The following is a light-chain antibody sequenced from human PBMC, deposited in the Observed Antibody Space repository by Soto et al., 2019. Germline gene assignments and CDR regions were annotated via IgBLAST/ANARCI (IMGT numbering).Light chain of an antibody. Sequence: DIQMTQSPSSLSASVGDRVTITCRASQSISSYLNWYQQKPGKAPKLLIYAASSLQSGVPSRFSGSRSGTDFTLTISSLHPEDFATYYWQQSYSTPWTFGQGTKVEIK. CDR1: QSISSY. CDR2: AAS. CDR3: QQSYSTPWT. V-gene: IGKV1-39*01. J-gene: IGKJ1*01.